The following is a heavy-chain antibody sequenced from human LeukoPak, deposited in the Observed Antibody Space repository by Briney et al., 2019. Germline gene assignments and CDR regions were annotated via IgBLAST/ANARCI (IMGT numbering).Heavy chain of an antibody. J-gene: IGHJ4*02. D-gene: IGHD2-15*01. Sequence: GGSLRLSCAASGFAFSNYWMTWVRQAPGKGLEWVANIKQDESEKYYVDSVKGRFTISRDNAQNSLYLQMNSLTVEDTAVYYCARARTSTGSAGSCYSNWGQGTLVTVSS. V-gene: IGHV3-7*01. CDR1: GFAFSNYW. CDR2: IKQDESEK. CDR3: ARARTSTGSAGSCYSN.